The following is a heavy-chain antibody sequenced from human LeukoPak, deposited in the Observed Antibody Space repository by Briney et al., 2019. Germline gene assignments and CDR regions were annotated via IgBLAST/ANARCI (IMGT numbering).Heavy chain of an antibody. CDR2: LNPNSGVT. CDR3: ARATTVTTKFDY. V-gene: IGHV1-2*02. J-gene: IGHJ4*02. D-gene: IGHD4-17*01. Sequence: ASVKVSCKASGYTFIGYYMHWVRQAPGQGLEWMGWLNPNSGVTNYAQKFQDRVTLTRDTPITTAYMELSRLRSDDTALFYCARATTVTTKFDYWGQGTLVTVSS. CDR1: GYTFIGYY.